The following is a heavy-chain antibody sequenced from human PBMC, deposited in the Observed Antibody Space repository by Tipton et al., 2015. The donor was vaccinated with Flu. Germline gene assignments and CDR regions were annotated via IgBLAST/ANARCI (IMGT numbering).Heavy chain of an antibody. CDR2: IYYSGST. Sequence: GLVKPSQTLSLTCTVSGGSISSGGYYWSWIRQHPGKGLEWIGYIYYSGSTHYNPSLKSRVTISVDTSKNQFSLKLSSVTAADTAVYYCARGSGSGTDVTFYFWGQGTLVTVSS. CDR1: GGSISSGGYY. V-gene: IGHV4-31*03. D-gene: IGHD3-10*01. J-gene: IGHJ4*02. CDR3: ARGSGSGTDVTFYF.